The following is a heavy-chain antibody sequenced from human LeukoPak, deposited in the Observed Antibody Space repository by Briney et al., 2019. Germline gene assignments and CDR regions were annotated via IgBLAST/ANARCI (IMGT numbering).Heavy chain of an antibody. D-gene: IGHD3-22*01. CDR2: IIPIFGTA. CDR3: ASLQSDNYYGMDV. V-gene: IGHV1-69*13. J-gene: IGHJ6*02. Sequence: EASVKVSCKASGYTFTGYYIHWVRQAPGQGLEWMGGIIPIFGTANYAQKFQGRVTITADESTSTAYMELSSLRSEDTAVYYCASLQSDNYYGMDVWGRGTTVTVSS. CDR1: GYTFTGYY.